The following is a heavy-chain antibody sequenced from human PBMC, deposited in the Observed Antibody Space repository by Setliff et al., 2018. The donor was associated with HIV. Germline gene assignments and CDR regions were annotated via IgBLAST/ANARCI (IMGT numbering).Heavy chain of an antibody. CDR1: RTSFINYY. J-gene: IGHJ4*02. Sequence: SETLSLTCAVYRTSFINYYWSWIRQPPGQGLGWVGEINHAGNTNYNPSLKSRVTLSIDTSKNQVSLNLTSVAATDTGVYYCARGNYYDGGPLPFDFWGQGSLVTVSS. V-gene: IGHV4-34*01. CDR3: ARGNYYDGGPLPFDF. D-gene: IGHD3-16*01. CDR2: INHAGNT.